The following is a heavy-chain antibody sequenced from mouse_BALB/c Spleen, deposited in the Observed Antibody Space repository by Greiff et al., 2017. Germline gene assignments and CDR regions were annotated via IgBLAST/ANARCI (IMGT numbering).Heavy chain of an antibody. CDR1: GYSITSDYA. CDR2: ISYSGST. D-gene: IGHD2-3*01. V-gene: IGHV3-2*02. Sequence: EVKVEESGPGLVKPSQSLSLTCTVTGYSITSDYAWNWIRQFPGNKLEWMGYISYSGSTSYNPSLKSRISITRDTSKNQFFLQLNSVTTEDTATYYCARGGYDGTRRAMDYWGQGTSVTVSS. J-gene: IGHJ4*01. CDR3: ARGGYDGTRRAMDY.